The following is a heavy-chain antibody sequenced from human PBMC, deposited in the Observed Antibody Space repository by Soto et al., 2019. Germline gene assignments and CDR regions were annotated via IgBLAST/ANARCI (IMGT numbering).Heavy chain of an antibody. J-gene: IGHJ5*02. Sequence: ASVKVSCKASGYTFTSYGISWVRQAPGQGLEWMGWISAYNGNTNYAQKLQGRVTMTTDTSTSTAYMELRSLRSDATAVYYCARRHGSGSLNWFDPWGQGTLVTVSS. CDR1: GYTFTSYG. CDR3: ARRHGSGSLNWFDP. CDR2: ISAYNGNT. V-gene: IGHV1-18*04. D-gene: IGHD3-10*01.